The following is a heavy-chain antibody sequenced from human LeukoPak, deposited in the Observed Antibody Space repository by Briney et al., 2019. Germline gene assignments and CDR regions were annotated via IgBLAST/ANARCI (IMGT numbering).Heavy chain of an antibody. V-gene: IGHV3-72*01. CDR1: GFTFSDHH. D-gene: IGHD1-1*01. CDR3: ARAAPGTADAFDI. J-gene: IGHJ3*02. Sequence: PGGSLRLSCAASGFTFSDHHMDWVRQAPGKGLEWVGRTRNKANSYTTEYAASVKGRFTISRDDSKNSLYLQMNSLKTEDTAVYYCARAAPGTADAFDIWGQGTMVTVSS. CDR2: TRNKANSYTT.